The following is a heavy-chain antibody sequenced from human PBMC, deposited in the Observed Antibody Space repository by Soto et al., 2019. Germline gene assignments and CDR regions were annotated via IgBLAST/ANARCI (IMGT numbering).Heavy chain of an antibody. CDR2: IYYSGST. CDR3: ARATYYDFWSGYYVGGGAAYYHGMDV. D-gene: IGHD3-3*01. Sequence: SETLSLTCTVSGGSVSSGSYYWSWIRQPPGKGLEWIGYIYYSGSTNYNPSLKSRVTISVDTSKNQFSLKLSSVTAADTAVYYCARATYYDFWSGYYVGGGAAYYHGMDVWGQGTTVTVSS. CDR1: GGSVSSGSYY. J-gene: IGHJ6*02. V-gene: IGHV4-61*01.